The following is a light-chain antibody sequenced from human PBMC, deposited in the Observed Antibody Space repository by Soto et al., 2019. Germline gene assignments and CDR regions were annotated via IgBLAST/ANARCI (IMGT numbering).Light chain of an antibody. CDR1: SSDVGAYNY. CDR3: SSYAHGSIYV. Sequence: QSALTQPASVSGSPGQSITISCTGSSSDVGAYNYVSWYLQHPGKAPKLLIYGVGNRPSGVSARFSGSKSGDTASLTISGLQAEDEADYYCSSYAHGSIYVFGTGTKVTV. V-gene: IGLV2-14*01. CDR2: GVG. J-gene: IGLJ1*01.